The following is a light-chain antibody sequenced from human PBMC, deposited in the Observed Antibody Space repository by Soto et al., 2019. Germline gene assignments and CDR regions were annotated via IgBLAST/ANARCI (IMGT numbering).Light chain of an antibody. V-gene: IGLV2-14*01. CDR2: DVN. J-gene: IGLJ2*01. CDR1: SSDIVGYDY. CDR3: TSYASGSSHVV. Sequence: QSALTQPASVSGSPGQSITLSCTGTSSDIVGYDYVSWYQRHPGKAPKLIIYDVNNRPSGVSNRLSGSKSGNTASLTISGLRAEDEADYYCTSYASGSSHVVFGGGTKLTVL.